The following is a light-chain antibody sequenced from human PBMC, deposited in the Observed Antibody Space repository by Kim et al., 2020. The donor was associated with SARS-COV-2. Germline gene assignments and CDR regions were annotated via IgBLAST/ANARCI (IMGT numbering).Light chain of an antibody. V-gene: IGLV3-19*01. CDR1: SLRSYY. Sequence: SSELTQDPAVSVALGQTVRITCQGDSLRSYYASWYQQKPGQAPVLVIYGKNNPPSGIPDRFSGSSSGNTASLTITGAQAEDEADYYCNSRDSSGNHPYVI. CDR3: NSRDSSGNHPYV. CDR2: GKN. J-gene: IGLJ1*01.